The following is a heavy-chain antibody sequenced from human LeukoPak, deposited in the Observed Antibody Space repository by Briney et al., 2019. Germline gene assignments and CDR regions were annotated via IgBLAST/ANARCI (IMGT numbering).Heavy chain of an antibody. D-gene: IGHD3-10*01. J-gene: IGHJ5*02. V-gene: IGHV4-31*03. CDR3: ASYGSGSYRFDP. CDR2: IHHSGST. Sequence: SETLSLTCTVSGGSISSGNYYWSWIRQHPGKGLGWIGYIHHSGSTYYNPSLKSRVIISVDTSKNQFSLKLNSVTAADTAVYYCASYGSGSYRFDPWGQGTLVTVSS. CDR1: GGSISSGNYY.